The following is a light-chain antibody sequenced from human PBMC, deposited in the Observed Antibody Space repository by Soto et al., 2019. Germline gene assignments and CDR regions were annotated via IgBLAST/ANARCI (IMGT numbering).Light chain of an antibody. CDR2: QTS. V-gene: IGKV3-11*01. J-gene: IGKJ1*01. Sequence: EIVLTQSPATLSSFPGDRVTLSCRASQYINTRLAWYQHRPGQAPRLLIYQTSIRAAGIPARFSARGSGTDFTLTITDVQTQASPLYYCHQRKSWPRTFGQGTKVDI. CDR3: HQRKSWPRT. CDR1: QYINTR.